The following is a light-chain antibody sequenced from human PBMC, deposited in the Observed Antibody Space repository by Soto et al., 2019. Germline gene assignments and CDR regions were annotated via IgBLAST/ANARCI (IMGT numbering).Light chain of an antibody. J-gene: IGKJ1*01. Sequence: VVTQSPLSLPVTPGEPASISCRSSQSLLHSNGYNYLDWYLQKPGQSPQLLIYLGSNRASGVPDRFSGSGSGTDFTLKISRVEAEDVGLYYCMHALQPPLTFGQGTKVDIK. CDR2: LGS. V-gene: IGKV2-28*01. CDR1: QSLLHSNGYNY. CDR3: MHALQPPLT.